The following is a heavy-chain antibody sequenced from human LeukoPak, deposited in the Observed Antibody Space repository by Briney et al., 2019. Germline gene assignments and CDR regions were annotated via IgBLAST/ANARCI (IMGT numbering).Heavy chain of an antibody. CDR3: ARDNRGYGGFDY. V-gene: IGHV3-33*01. J-gene: IGHJ4*02. D-gene: IGHD5-12*01. CDR2: IWYDGSNK. Sequence: PGRSLRLSCAASGFTFSSYGMHWVRQAPGKGLEWVAVIWYDGSNKYYADSVKGRFTISRDNSKNTLYLQMNSLRAEDTAVYYCARDNRGYGGFDYWGQGTLVTVSS. CDR1: GFTFSSYG.